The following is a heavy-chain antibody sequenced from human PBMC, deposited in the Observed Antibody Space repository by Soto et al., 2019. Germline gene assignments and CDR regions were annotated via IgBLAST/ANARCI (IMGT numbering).Heavy chain of an antibody. D-gene: IGHD1-1*01. Sequence: QVHLVQSGAEVKKPGASVKVSCKGSGYDFTTYGITWVRQAPGQGLEWMAWISAHNGNTDYAQKLQGRVTVTRDTATSTAYMELRSLRSDDTAGYYCARGRYGDYWGQVALVTVSS. J-gene: IGHJ4*02. CDR2: ISAHNGNT. CDR3: ARGRYGDY. V-gene: IGHV1-18*01. CDR1: GYDFTTYG.